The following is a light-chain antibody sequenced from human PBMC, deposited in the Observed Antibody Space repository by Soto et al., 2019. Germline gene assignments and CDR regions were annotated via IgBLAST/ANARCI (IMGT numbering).Light chain of an antibody. CDR1: SSNIGAGYD. Sequence: QSVLTQPPSVSGAPGQRVTISCTGSSSNIGAGYDVHWYQPLPGTAPKLPIYGNSNRPPGVPDRFSGAKSATSASLAITWFPAGDDAGCSRQCCGRRLRGWVFAGGAQLTV. J-gene: IGLJ7*01. CDR3: QCCGRRLRGWV. V-gene: IGLV1-40*01. CDR2: GNS.